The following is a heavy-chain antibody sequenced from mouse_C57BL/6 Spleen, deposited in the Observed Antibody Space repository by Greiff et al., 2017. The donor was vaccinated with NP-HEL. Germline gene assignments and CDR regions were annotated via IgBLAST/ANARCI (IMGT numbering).Heavy chain of an antibody. Sequence: VQLQQSGAELVKPGASVKLSCKASGYTFTEYTIHWVKQRSGQGLEWIGWFYPGSGSIKYNEKFKDKATLTADKSSSTVYMELSRLTSEDSAVYFCARHEDRACYSNYVGYFDYWGQGTTLTVSS. V-gene: IGHV1-62-2*01. J-gene: IGHJ2*01. CDR3: ARHEDRACYSNYVGYFDY. CDR1: GYTFTEYT. D-gene: IGHD2-5*01. CDR2: FYPGSGSI.